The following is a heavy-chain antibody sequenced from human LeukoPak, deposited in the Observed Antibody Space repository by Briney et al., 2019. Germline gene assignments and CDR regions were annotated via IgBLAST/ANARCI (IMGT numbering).Heavy chain of an antibody. CDR3: AKAYYGSGSYPIFDY. D-gene: IGHD3-10*01. CDR2: ISYDGSNK. CDR1: GFTFSSYG. V-gene: IGHV3-30*18. Sequence: GGSLRLSCAASGFTFSSYGMRWVRQAPGKGLEWVAVISYDGSNKYYADSVKGRFTISRDNSKNTLYLQMNSLRAEDTAVYYCAKAYYGSGSYPIFDYWGQGTLVTVSS. J-gene: IGHJ4*02.